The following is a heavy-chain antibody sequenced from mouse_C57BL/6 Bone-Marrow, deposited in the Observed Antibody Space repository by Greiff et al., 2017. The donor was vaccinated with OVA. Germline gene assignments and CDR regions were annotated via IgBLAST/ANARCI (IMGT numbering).Heavy chain of an antibody. CDR2: INPYNGDT. Sequence: DVKLVESGPELVKPGDSVKISCKASGYSFTGYFMNWVMQSHGKSLEWIGRINPYNGDTFYNQKFKGKATLTVDKSSSTAHMELRSLTSEDSAVYYCARGIYDGYYGFAYWGQGTLVTVSA. CDR1: GYSFTGYF. V-gene: IGHV1-20*01. D-gene: IGHD2-3*01. J-gene: IGHJ3*01. CDR3: ARGIYDGYYGFAY.